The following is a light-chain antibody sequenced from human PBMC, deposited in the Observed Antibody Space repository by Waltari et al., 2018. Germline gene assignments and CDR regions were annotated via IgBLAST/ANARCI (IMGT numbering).Light chain of an antibody. V-gene: IGLV2-8*01. CDR3: SSYAGSNNVI. Sequence: QSALTQPPSASGSPGQSVTISCTGTSSDLGSYKFVSWYQQHPGKAPKVMIYQVSERPSGVPDRFTGSKSGNTASLTVSGLQAEDEALYFCSSYAGSNNVIFGGGTNLTVL. CDR2: QVS. CDR1: SSDLGSYKF. J-gene: IGLJ2*01.